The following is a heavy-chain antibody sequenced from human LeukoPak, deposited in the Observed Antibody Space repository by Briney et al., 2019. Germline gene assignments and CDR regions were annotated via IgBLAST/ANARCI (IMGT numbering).Heavy chain of an antibody. D-gene: IGHD2-15*01. J-gene: IGHJ4*02. Sequence: ASVRVSCKTSGYSFAANYIHWVRQAPGQGLEWMGWISPHNGGTSFAQKFQGRVTLTGETSINTASMELSSLASDDTAVYYCARDHRIASDVAFSDSWGQGTRVTVSS. CDR3: ARDHRIASDVAFSDS. CDR2: ISPHNGGT. V-gene: IGHV1-2*02. CDR1: GYSFAANY.